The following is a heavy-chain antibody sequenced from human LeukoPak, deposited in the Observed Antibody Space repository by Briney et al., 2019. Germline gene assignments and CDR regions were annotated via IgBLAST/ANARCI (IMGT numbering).Heavy chain of an antibody. CDR1: GFTFSNFW. D-gene: IGHD3-3*01. CDR3: AKDQPRDFWDIDY. J-gene: IGHJ4*02. Sequence: GGSLRLSCAASGFTFSNFWMSWVRQATGKGLEWVSAISGSGGSTYYADSVKGRFTISRDNSKNTLYLQMNSLRAEDTAVYYCAKDQPRDFWDIDYWGQGTLVTVSS. CDR2: ISGSGGST. V-gene: IGHV3-23*01.